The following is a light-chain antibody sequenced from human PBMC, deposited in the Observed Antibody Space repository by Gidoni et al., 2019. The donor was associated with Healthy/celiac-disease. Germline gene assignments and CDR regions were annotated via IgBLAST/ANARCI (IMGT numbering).Light chain of an antibody. CDR2: DVS. J-gene: IGLJ2*01. CDR1: SSDVGGYNY. CDR3: SSYTSSSTARV. Sequence: SALTQPASVSGSPGQSITISCTGTSSDVGGYNYVPWYQQHPGKAPKLMIYDVSNRPSGVSYRFSGSKSGNTASLTISGLQAEDEADYYCSSYTSSSTARVFGGGTKLTVL. V-gene: IGLV2-14*01.